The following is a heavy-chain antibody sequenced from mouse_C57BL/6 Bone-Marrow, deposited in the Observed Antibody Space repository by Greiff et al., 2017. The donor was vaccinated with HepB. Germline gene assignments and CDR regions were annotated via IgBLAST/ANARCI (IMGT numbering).Heavy chain of an antibody. J-gene: IGHJ2*01. CDR1: GFTFSSYG. Sequence: EVNVVESGGDLVKPGGSLKLSCAASGFTFSSYGMSWVRQTPDKRLEWVATISSGGSYTYYPDSVKGRFTISRDNAKNTLYLQMSSLKSEDTAMYYCARRTTVVASFDYWGQGTTLTVSS. V-gene: IGHV5-6*02. CDR2: ISSGGSYT. D-gene: IGHD1-1*01. CDR3: ARRTTVVASFDY.